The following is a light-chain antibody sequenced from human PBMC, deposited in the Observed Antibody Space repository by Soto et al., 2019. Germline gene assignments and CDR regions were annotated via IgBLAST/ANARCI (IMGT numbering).Light chain of an antibody. J-gene: IGLJ2*01. Sequence: QTVVTQEPSLTVSPGGTVTLTCASSTGAVTSGYYPNWFQQKPGQAPRALIYSTSNKQSWTPARFSGSLLGGKAALTLSGVQPEDEAEYYCLLYYGGVQLNVVFGGGTKLTVL. CDR1: TGAVTSGYY. V-gene: IGLV7-43*01. CDR3: LLYYGGVQLNVV. CDR2: STS.